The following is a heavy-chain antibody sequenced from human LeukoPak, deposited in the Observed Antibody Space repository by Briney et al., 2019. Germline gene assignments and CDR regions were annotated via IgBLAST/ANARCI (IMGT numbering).Heavy chain of an antibody. Sequence: GGSLRLSCAASGFTFSDYYMSWIRQAPGKGLEWVSYISSSSSYTNYADSEKGRFTISRDNAKNSLYLQMNSLRAEDTAVYYCARGYYDILTGYYFDYWGQGTLVTVSS. CDR1: GFTFSDYY. D-gene: IGHD3-9*01. J-gene: IGHJ4*02. CDR2: ISSSSSYT. V-gene: IGHV3-11*06. CDR3: ARGYYDILTGYYFDY.